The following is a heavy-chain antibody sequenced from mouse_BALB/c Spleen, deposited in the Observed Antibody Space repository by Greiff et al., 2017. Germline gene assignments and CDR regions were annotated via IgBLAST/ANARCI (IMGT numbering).Heavy chain of an antibody. CDR2: INSNGGST. CDR1: GFTFSSYG. Sequence: EVKLVESGGGLVQPGGSLKLSCAASGFTFSSYGMSWVRQTPDKRLEFVATINSNGGSTYYPDSVKGRFTISRDNAKNTLYLQMSSLKSEDTAMYYCAREGYWGQGTLVTVSA. V-gene: IGHV5-6-3*01. J-gene: IGHJ3*01. CDR3: AREGY.